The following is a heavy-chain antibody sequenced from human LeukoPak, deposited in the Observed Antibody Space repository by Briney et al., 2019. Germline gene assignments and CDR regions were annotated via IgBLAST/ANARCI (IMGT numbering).Heavy chain of an antibody. J-gene: IGHJ6*03. Sequence: PSETLSLTCTVSGGSINSYYWSWIRQPPGKGLEWIGEINHSGSTNYNPSLKSRVTISVDTSKNQFSLKLSSVTAADPAVYYCARGAFSRQLVPPYYYYYMDVWGKGTTVTVSS. V-gene: IGHV4-34*01. CDR2: INHSGST. D-gene: IGHD6-13*01. CDR3: ARGAFSRQLVPPYYYYYMDV. CDR1: GGSINSYY.